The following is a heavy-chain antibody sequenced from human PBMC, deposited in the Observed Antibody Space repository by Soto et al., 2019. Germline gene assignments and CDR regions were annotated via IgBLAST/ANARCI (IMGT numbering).Heavy chain of an antibody. CDR1: GGSISSSSYY. CDR2: IYYSGST. V-gene: IGHV4-39*01. J-gene: IGHJ4*02. D-gene: IGHD4-4*01. Sequence: SSETLSLTCTVSGGSISSSSYYWGWIRQPPGKGLEWIGSIYYSGSTYYNPSLKSRVTISVDTSKNQFSLKLSSVTAADTAVYYCARQEATVVDYWGQGTLVTVSS. CDR3: ARQEATVVDY.